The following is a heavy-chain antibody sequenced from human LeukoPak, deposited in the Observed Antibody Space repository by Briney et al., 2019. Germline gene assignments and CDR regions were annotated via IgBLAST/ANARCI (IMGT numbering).Heavy chain of an antibody. CDR2: ISWNRRSI. Sequence: PGASLRLSCAASGFTFEDYAFHWVRQAPGKGREWLSGISWNRRSIGYADSVKGRFTTSRDNAKNSVYLQMNSLRPKDTALYYCVKDSRRGLFDFDDWGQGTLVTVSS. D-gene: IGHD3-10*02. CDR1: GFTFEDYA. CDR3: VKDSRRGLFDFDD. J-gene: IGHJ4*02. V-gene: IGHV3-9*01.